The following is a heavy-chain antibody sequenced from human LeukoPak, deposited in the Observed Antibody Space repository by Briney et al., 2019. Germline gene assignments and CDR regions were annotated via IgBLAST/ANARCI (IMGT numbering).Heavy chain of an antibody. D-gene: IGHD6-19*01. J-gene: IGHJ4*02. CDR1: GFTFDSYG. V-gene: IGHV3-23*01. Sequence: GGSLRLSCVVSGFTFDSYGMSWVRQAPGKGLEWVSAISGSGGDIYYADSVKGRFTISRDNSKNTLYVQMNSPRGEDTAVYYCAKAGSGWIQLPYYLDHWGQGTLVTVSS. CDR3: AKAGSGWIQLPYYLDH. CDR2: ISGSGGDI.